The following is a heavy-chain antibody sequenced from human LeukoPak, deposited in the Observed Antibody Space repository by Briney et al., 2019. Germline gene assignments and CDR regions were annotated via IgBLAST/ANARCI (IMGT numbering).Heavy chain of an antibody. CDR2: IIPIFGTA. CDR3: ARYSLPTSVPRNLAQTYYFDY. D-gene: IGHD2-15*01. V-gene: IGHV1-69*13. J-gene: IGHJ4*02. CDR1: GGTFSSYA. Sequence: SVEVSCKASGGTFSSYAISWVRQAPGQGLEWMGGIIPIFGTANYAQKFQGRVTITADESTSTAYMELSSLRSEDTAVYYCARYSLPTSVPRNLAQTYYFDYWGQGTLVTVSS.